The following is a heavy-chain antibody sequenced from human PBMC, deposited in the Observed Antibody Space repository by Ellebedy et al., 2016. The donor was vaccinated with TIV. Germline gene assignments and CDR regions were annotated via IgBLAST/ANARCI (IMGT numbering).Heavy chain of an antibody. Sequence: AASVKVSCKASGYTFSYHAIHWVRQAPGQRPEWMGWINGGSGETRYPQKFLGRVTMTRATSASTAYMELSSLRFEDTAVYFCAKDPRRTGAALEDWGQGTLVTVSS. CDR3: AKDPRRTGAALED. J-gene: IGHJ4*02. V-gene: IGHV1-3*01. CDR1: GYTFSYHA. CDR2: INGGSGET. D-gene: IGHD1-26*01.